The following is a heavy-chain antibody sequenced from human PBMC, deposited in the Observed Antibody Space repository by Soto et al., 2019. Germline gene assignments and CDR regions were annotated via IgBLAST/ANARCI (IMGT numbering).Heavy chain of an antibody. CDR2: IYYSGST. V-gene: IGHV4-39*01. Sequence: KTSETLSLTCTVSGGSISSSSYYWGWIRQPPGKGLEWIGSIYYSGSTYYNPSLKSRVTISVDTSKNQFSLKLSSVTAADTAVYYCARHPLSRARYYYDSSRPLGNGPPVPWGQGTLVTVSS. D-gene: IGHD3-22*01. CDR3: ARHPLSRARYYYDSSRPLGNGPPVP. J-gene: IGHJ5*02. CDR1: GGSISSSSYY.